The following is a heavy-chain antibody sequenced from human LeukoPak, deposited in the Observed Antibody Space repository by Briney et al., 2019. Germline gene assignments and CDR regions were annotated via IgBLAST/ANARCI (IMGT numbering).Heavy chain of an antibody. V-gene: IGHV3-30*14. Sequence: GRSLRLSCAASGFTFSSYAMHWVRQAPGKGLEWVAVISYDGSNKYYADSVKGRFTISRDNSKNTLYLQMNSLRAEDTAVYYCARDENTDGMDVWGQGTTVTVSS. J-gene: IGHJ6*02. CDR1: GFTFSSYA. D-gene: IGHD2-8*02. CDR3: ARDENTDGMDV. CDR2: ISYDGSNK.